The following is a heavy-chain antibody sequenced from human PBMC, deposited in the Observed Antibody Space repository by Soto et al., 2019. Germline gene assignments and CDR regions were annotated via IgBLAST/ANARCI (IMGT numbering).Heavy chain of an antibody. CDR2: IKSKTDGGTT. D-gene: IGHD1-1*01. V-gene: IGHV3-15*01. Sequence: EVQLVESGGGLVKPGGSLRLSCAASGFTFSNAWMSWVRQAPGKGLEWVGRIKSKTDGGTTDYAAPVKGRFTISRDDSKNTLYLQMNSLKTEDTAVYYCTTAPVHIPSYYYYMDVWGKGTTVTVSS. J-gene: IGHJ6*03. CDR1: GFTFSNAW. CDR3: TTAPVHIPSYYYYMDV.